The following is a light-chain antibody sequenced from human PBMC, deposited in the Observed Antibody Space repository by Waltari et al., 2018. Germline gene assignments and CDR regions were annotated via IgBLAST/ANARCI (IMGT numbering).Light chain of an antibody. Sequence: QSALTQPSAASGSPGPSFTISCTGPSSAVGGYNYVSWYQQHPGKAPKLMINEVSNRPSGVSNRFSGSKSGNTASLTISGLQAEDEADYYCSSYTSSSPVVFGGGTKLTVL. CDR1: SSAVGGYNY. CDR2: EVS. V-gene: IGLV2-14*01. CDR3: SSYTSSSPVV. J-gene: IGLJ2*01.